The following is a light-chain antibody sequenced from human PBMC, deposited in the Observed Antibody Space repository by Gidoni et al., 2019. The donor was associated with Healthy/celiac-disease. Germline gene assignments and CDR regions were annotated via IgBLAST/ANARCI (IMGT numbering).Light chain of an antibody. Sequence: DIQMTQSPSSLSASVGDRVTITCRASQSISSYLNWYQQKPGKAPKLLIYAASSLQSGVPSRFSGSGSGTDFTFTISSLQPEDIATYYCQQCYSTPRTFGPXTKVDIK. CDR2: AAS. J-gene: IGKJ3*01. CDR1: QSISSY. V-gene: IGKV1-39*01. CDR3: QQCYSTPRT.